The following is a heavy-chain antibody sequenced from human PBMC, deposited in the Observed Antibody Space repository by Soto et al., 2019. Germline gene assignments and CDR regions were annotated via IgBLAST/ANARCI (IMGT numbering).Heavy chain of an antibody. V-gene: IGHV3-74*01. Sequence: EVQLVESGGGLVHPGGSVRLSCAASGSTFSDYWMHWVRQVPGKGLEWVSNINKDGSATAYAASVKGRFTISRDNAKGTLYVQMNNLRVEDTAIYYCAKDAHYGASDVWGQGSLVNVSS. CDR2: INKDGSAT. CDR1: GSTFSDYW. D-gene: IGHD4-17*01. CDR3: AKDAHYGASDV. J-gene: IGHJ4*02.